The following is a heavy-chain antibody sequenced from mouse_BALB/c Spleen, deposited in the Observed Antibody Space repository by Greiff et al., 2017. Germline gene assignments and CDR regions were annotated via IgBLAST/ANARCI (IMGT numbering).Heavy chain of an antibody. CDR1: GYTFTSYW. CDR3: ARFQGSYYAMDY. V-gene: IGHV1-7*01. CDR2: INPSTGYT. J-gene: IGHJ4*01. Sequence: VNLVESGAELAKPGASVKMSCKASGYTFTSYWMHWVKQRPGQGLEWIGYINPSTGYTEYNQKFKDKATLTADKSSSTAYMQLSSLTSEDSAVYYCARFQGSYYAMDYWGQGTSVTVSS.